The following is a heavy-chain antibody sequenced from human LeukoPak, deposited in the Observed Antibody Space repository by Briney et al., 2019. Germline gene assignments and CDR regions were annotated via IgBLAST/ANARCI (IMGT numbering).Heavy chain of an antibody. V-gene: IGHV1-3*01. CDR1: GYTFTSYA. CDR3: AREVRGRGYSYGYLGY. CDR2: INAGNGNT. D-gene: IGHD5-18*01. Sequence: ASVKVSCKASGYTFTSYAMHWVRQAPGQRLEWMGWINAGNGNTKYSQKFQGRVTITRDTSASTAYMELSSLRSEVTAVYYCAREVRGRGYSYGYLGYWGQGTLVTVSS. J-gene: IGHJ4*02.